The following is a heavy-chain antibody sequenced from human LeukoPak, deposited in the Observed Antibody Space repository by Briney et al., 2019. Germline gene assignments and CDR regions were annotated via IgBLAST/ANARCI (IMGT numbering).Heavy chain of an antibody. Sequence: GKSLKISCKGSGYSFTTNWIGWVRQMPGKGLEWMGIIYPGDSETRYSPSFQGQVTISADKSISTAYVQWSSLKASDTAMYYCVRSRGYSYGYSYYFDYWGQGTLVTVSS. CDR3: VRSRGYSYGYSYYFDY. D-gene: IGHD5-18*01. CDR2: IYPGDSET. CDR1: GYSFTTNW. V-gene: IGHV5-51*01. J-gene: IGHJ4*02.